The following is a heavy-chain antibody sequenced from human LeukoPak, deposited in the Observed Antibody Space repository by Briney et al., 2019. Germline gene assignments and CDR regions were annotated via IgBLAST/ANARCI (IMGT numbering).Heavy chain of an antibody. V-gene: IGHV4-34*01. D-gene: IGHD3-3*01. J-gene: IGHJ4*02. CDR3: ARAYDLEDY. Sequence: PSETLSLTCAVYGGSFSGYYWSWIRQPPGKGLEWIGEINHSGSTNYNPSLKSRVTISVDTSKNQFSLKQSSVTAADTAVYYCARAYDLEDYWGQGTLVTVSS. CDR1: GGSFSGYY. CDR2: INHSGST.